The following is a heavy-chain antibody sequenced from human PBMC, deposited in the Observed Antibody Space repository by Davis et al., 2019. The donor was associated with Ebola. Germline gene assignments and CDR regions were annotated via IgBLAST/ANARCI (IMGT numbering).Heavy chain of an antibody. CDR3: AKESTLFTYYDFWSGPNHFDY. V-gene: IGHV3-23*01. CDR1: GFTFSSYA. J-gene: IGHJ4*02. D-gene: IGHD3-3*01. Sequence: PGGSLRLSCAASGFTFSSYAMSWVRQAPGKGLEWVSAISGSGGSTYYADSVKGRFTISRDNSKNTLYLQMNSLRAEDTAVYYCAKESTLFTYYDFWSGPNHFDYWGQGTLVTVSS. CDR2: ISGSGGST.